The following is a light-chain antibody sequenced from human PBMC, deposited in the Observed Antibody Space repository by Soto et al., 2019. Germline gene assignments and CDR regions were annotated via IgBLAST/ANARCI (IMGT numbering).Light chain of an antibody. J-gene: IGLJ1*01. CDR1: SSNGGGYNY. CDR3: SSYTSSSTRV. Sequence: QSALTQPASVSGSPGQSITISCTGTSSNGGGYNYVSWYQQHPGKAPKLMIYYVSNRPSGVSNRFSGSKSVNTASLTISGLQAEDEADYYCSSYTSSSTRVFGPGTPLTVL. V-gene: IGLV2-14*01. CDR2: YVS.